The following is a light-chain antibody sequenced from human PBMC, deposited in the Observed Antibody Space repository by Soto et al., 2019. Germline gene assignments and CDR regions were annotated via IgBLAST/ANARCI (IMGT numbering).Light chain of an antibody. Sequence: QTVVTQEPSLTVSPGGTVTLTCASSTGAVTSGNYANWFQQKPGKATRSLMKSTTNRHSWTQARLSESLVGGAAALTLSGVQPEHEDHYYCLLYISQAWFFGGGTQLTVL. CDR2: STT. CDR1: TGAVTSGNY. V-gene: IGLV7-43*01. J-gene: IGLJ3*02. CDR3: LLYISQAWF.